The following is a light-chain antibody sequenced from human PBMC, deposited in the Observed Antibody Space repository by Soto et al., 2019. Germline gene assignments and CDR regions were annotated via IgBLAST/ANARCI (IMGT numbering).Light chain of an antibody. CDR2: EVS. CDR3: CSYAGSSAFPFV. CDR1: SSDVGSYDL. V-gene: IGLV2-23*02. Sequence: QSARTQPASVSGSPEQSITISCTGTSSDVGSYDLVSWYQQYPGKAPKLMIYEVSERPSGVSNRFSGSKSGNTASLTISGLLAEDEADYYCCSYAGSSAFPFVFGTGTKVTVL. J-gene: IGLJ1*01.